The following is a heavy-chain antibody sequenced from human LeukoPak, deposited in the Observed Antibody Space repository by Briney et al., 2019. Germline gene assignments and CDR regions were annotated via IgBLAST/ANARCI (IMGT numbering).Heavy chain of an antibody. CDR3: ARAPSSITIFGVVRSDYYYYYMDV. CDR1: GGSISSSSYY. J-gene: IGHJ6*03. CDR2: IYYSGST. D-gene: IGHD3-3*01. Sequence: SETLSLTCTVSGGSISSSSYYWGWIRQPPGKGLEWIGSIYYSGSTYYNPSLKSRVTISVDTSKNQFSLKLSSVTAADTAVYYCARAPSSITIFGVVRSDYYYYYMDVWGKGTTVTVSS. V-gene: IGHV4-39*07.